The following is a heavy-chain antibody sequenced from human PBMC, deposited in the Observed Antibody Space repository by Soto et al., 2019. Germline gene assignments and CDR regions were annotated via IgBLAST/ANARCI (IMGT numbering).Heavy chain of an antibody. V-gene: IGHV4-34*01. CDR2: INLSGKT. CDR1: AGSFSNSF. J-gene: IGHJ5*02. CDR3: ARGRAADRGDWLDP. D-gene: IGHD6-13*01. Sequence: SETLSLTCGVPAGSFSNSFWAWIRLPPGKGLEYIGEINLSGKTNYNPSLQSRVAISVDKSKNQFSLNLTSVTPDDTAVYYCARGRAADRGDWLDPWGQGTQVTVSS.